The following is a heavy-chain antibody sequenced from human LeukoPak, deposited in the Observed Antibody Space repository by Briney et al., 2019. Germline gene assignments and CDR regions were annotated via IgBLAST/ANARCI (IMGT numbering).Heavy chain of an antibody. CDR1: GGSISSGSYY. CDR3: ARGVGGSGSYYAKNNWFDP. V-gene: IGHV4-61*02. J-gene: IGHJ5*02. Sequence: SETLSLTCTVSGGSISSGSYYWSWIRQPAGKGLEWIGRIYTSGSTNYNPSLKSRVTISVDTSKNQFSLKLSSVTAADTAVYYCARGVGGSGSYYAKNNWFDPWGQGTLVTVSS. D-gene: IGHD3-10*01. CDR2: IYTSGST.